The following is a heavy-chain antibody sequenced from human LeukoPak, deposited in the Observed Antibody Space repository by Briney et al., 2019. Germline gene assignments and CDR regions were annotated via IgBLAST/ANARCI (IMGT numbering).Heavy chain of an antibody. CDR3: VKDRAVDY. CDR1: GFSFSSYA. Sequence: GGSLRLSCSASGFSFSSYAMHWVREAPGKGLEYVSSISSNGGPTYYAYSVRGSFTISRDNSKNTLYLQMSSLRTEDTAVYYCVKDRAVDYWGQGTLVTVSS. J-gene: IGHJ4*02. V-gene: IGHV3-64D*06. CDR2: ISSNGGPT. D-gene: IGHD3-10*01.